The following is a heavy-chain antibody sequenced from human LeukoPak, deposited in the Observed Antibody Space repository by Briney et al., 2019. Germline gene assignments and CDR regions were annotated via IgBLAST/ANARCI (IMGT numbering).Heavy chain of an antibody. CDR3: ARSPKRIAAAGTIDY. D-gene: IGHD6-13*01. J-gene: IGHJ4*02. V-gene: IGHV4-34*01. CDR1: GGSFSGYY. CDR2: INHSGSA. Sequence: SETLSLTCAVYGGSFSGYYWSWIRQPPGKGLEWIGEINHSGSANYNPSLKSRVTISVDTSKNQFSLKLSFVTAADTAVYYCARSPKRIAAAGTIDYWGQGTLVTVSS.